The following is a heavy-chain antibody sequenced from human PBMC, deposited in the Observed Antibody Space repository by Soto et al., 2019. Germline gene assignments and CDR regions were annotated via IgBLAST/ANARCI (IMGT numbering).Heavy chain of an antibody. Sequence: DVQLVESGGGLVKPGGSLRLSCTTSGFTFNLYTLNWVRQAPGKGLEWVSSISSTSSYIYYADSVKGRFAISRDNVEKSLFLQMSDLRAEDTALYYCATEGRSGYRNFDFWGQGTLVTVSS. CDR3: ATEGRSGYRNFDF. CDR2: ISSTSSYI. V-gene: IGHV3-21*01. CDR1: GFTFNLYT. J-gene: IGHJ4*02. D-gene: IGHD3-22*01.